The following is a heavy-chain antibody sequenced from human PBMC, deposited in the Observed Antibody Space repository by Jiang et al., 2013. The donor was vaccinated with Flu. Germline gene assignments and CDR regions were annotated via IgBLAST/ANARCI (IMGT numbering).Heavy chain of an antibody. CDR1: GYSFTSYW. J-gene: IGHJ4*02. CDR2: IDPSDSYT. D-gene: IGHD3-3*01. Sequence: GAEVKKPGESLRISCKGSGYSFTSYWISWVAPDARERPGVDGEIDPSDSYTNYSPSFQGHVTISADKSISTAYLQWSSLKASDTAMYYCARHYPGPYDFWSAPLPNFDYWGQGTLVTVSS. V-gene: IGHV5-10-1*01. CDR3: ARHYPGPYDFWSAPLPNFDY.